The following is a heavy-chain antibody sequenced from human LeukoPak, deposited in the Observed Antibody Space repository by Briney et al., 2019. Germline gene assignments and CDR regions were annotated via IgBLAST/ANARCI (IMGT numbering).Heavy chain of an antibody. Sequence: GGSLRLSCAASGFTFSDYYMSWIRQAPGKGLEWVSYISSSGSTIYYADSVKGRFTISRDNAKNSLYLQMNSLRAEDTAMYYCAREGISAKASYQFDYWGQGTLVTVSS. CDR2: ISSSGSTI. D-gene: IGHD1-14*01. CDR1: GFTFSDYY. V-gene: IGHV3-11*04. CDR3: AREGISAKASYQFDY. J-gene: IGHJ4*02.